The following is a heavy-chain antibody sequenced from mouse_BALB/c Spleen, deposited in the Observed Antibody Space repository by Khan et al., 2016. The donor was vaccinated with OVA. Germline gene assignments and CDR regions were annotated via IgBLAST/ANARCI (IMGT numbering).Heavy chain of an antibody. CDR2: IYPGSGNI. V-gene: IGHV1-84*02. Sequence: QVQLQQPGPELVKPGASVKISCKASGYTFPDYYIKWVKQKTGQGLECIGWIYPGSGNIKYNEKFKDKATLTVDTSSRTAYMQLSSLTSEDTAVYFCARGNNYGSTSWFGYWGQGTLVTVSA. J-gene: IGHJ3*01. CDR3: ARGNNYGSTSWFGY. D-gene: IGHD1-1*01. CDR1: GYTFPDYY.